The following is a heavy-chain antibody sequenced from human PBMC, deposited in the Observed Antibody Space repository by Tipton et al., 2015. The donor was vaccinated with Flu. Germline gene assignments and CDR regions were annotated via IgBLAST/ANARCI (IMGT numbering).Heavy chain of an antibody. J-gene: IGHJ5*02. V-gene: IGHV4-61*02. CDR3: ARYPESNYHWFGP. D-gene: IGHD4-11*01. CDR1: GDSISSGTHS. Sequence: TLSLTCTVSGDSISSGTHSWSWIRQPAGKGLEWIGRIYRSGSTNYNPSLKSRAAISKDTSKNQFSLKLSSVTAADTAVYYCARYPESNYHWFGPWGQGALVTVSS. CDR2: IYRSGST.